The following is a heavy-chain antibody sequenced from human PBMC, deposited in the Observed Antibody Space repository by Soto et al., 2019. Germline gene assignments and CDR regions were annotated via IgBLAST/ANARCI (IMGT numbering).Heavy chain of an antibody. J-gene: IGHJ5*02. V-gene: IGHV3-21*02. CDR3: ARDRHDQGDFNWFYP. CDR2: ISRGGSPI. D-gene: IGHD4-17*01. Sequence: EVQLVESGGGLVKPGGSLRLSCAASGFAFSDFGFNWVRQAPGKGLEWVSFISRGGSPIYYADSLRGRFTISRDDANNSISLQMTRLRPEDTAIYYCARDRHDQGDFNWFYPWGQGTLVTVSS. CDR1: GFAFSDFG.